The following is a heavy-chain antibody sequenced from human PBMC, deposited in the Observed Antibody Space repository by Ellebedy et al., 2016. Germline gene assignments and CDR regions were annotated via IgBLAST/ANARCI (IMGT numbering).Heavy chain of an antibody. V-gene: IGHV3-23*01. J-gene: IGHJ4*02. D-gene: IGHD1-26*01. CDR2: ISGSGGST. Sequence: GGSLRLXCAASGFTFSSYAMSWVRQAPGKGLEWVSAISGSGGSTYYADSVKGRFTISRDNSKNTLYLQMNSLRAEDTAVYYCARVGGYSGSYPYYFDYWGQGTLVTVSS. CDR1: GFTFSSYA. CDR3: ARVGGYSGSYPYYFDY.